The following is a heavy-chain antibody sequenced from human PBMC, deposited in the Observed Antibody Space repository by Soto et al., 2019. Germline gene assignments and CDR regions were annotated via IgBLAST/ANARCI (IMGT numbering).Heavy chain of an antibody. Sequence: SETLSLTCAVYGGSFSGYYWSWIRQPPGKGLEWIGEINHSGSTNYNPSLKSRVTISVDTSKNQFSLKLSSVTAADTAVYYCARIAAAGKGRDWFDPWGQGTLVTVSS. V-gene: IGHV4-34*01. CDR3: ARIAAAGKGRDWFDP. J-gene: IGHJ5*02. CDR2: INHSGST. D-gene: IGHD6-13*01. CDR1: GGSFSGYY.